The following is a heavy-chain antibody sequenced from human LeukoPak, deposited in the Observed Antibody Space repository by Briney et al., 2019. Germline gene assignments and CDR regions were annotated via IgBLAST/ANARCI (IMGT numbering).Heavy chain of an antibody. J-gene: IGHJ4*02. V-gene: IGHV1-46*01. CDR2: INPSGGST. D-gene: IGHD5-18*01. Sequence: ASVKVSCKASGYTFTSYYMHWVRQAPGQGLEWMGIINPSGGSTSYAQKFQGRVTMTRDTSTSTVYMELSSLRSEDTAVYYCAREGTGDTAMARFDHWGQGTLVTVSS. CDR1: GYTFTSYY. CDR3: AREGTGDTAMARFDH.